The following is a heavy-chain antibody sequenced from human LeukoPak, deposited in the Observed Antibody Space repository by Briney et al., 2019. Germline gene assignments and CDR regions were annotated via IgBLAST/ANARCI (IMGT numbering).Heavy chain of an antibody. D-gene: IGHD3-22*01. V-gene: IGHV1-69*05. CDR1: GGTFSSYA. CDR3: ARTSFGNYYDSSGYPHYYYYYMDV. CDR2: IIPIFGTA. Sequence: SVKVSCKASGGTFSSYAISWVRQAPGQGLEWMGGIIPIFGTANYAQKFQGRVTITTDESTSTAYMERSRLRSEDTAVYYCARTSFGNYYDSSGYPHYYYYYMDVWGKGTTVTVSS. J-gene: IGHJ6*03.